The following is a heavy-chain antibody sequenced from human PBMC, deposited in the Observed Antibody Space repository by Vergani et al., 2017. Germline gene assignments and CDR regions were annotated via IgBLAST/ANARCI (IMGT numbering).Heavy chain of an antibody. CDR1: GFTFSSYA. J-gene: IGHJ4*02. CDR3: ARDPIAVAGSGYFDY. V-gene: IGHV3-21*01. Sequence: EVQLLESGGGLVQPGGSLRLSCAASGFTFSSYAMSWVRQAPGKGLEWVSSISSSSSYIYYADSVKGRFTISRDNAKNSLYLQMNSLRAEDTAVYYCARDPIAVAGSGYFDYWGQGTLVTVSS. D-gene: IGHD6-19*01. CDR2: ISSSSSYI.